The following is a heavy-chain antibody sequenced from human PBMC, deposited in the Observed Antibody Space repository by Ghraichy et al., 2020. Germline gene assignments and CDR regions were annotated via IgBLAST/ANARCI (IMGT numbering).Heavy chain of an antibody. CDR1: GFTFSGSA. V-gene: IGHV3-73*01. D-gene: IGHD4-17*01. CDR2: IRSKTNNYAT. CDR3: TRWTDYGDHMFDY. J-gene: IGHJ4*02. Sequence: GGSLRLSCAASGFTFSGSAMHWVRQASGKGLEWVGRIRSKTNNYATVYAASVKGRFTISRDDSENTAYLQMNSLKTEDTAVYYCTRWTDYGDHMFDYWSQGTLVTVSS.